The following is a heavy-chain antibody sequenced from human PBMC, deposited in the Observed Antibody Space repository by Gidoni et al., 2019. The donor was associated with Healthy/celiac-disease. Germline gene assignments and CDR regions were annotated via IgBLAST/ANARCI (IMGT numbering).Heavy chain of an antibody. CDR2: ISSSSSYI. CDR1: GFTFISYS. Sequence: EVQLVEPGGGLVKPGGSLRLSCAASGFTFISYSMNWVRQAPGKGLEWVSSISSSSSYIYYADSVKGRFTISRDNAKNSLYLQMNSLRAEDTAVYYCARGLQQLDYYYYYGMDVWGQGTTVTVSS. D-gene: IGHD6-13*01. J-gene: IGHJ6*02. CDR3: ARGLQQLDYYYYYGMDV. V-gene: IGHV3-21*01.